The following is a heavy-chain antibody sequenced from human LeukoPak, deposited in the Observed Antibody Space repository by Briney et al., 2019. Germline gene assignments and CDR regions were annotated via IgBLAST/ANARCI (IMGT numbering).Heavy chain of an antibody. CDR1: GFTFSNYA. V-gene: IGHV3-30*01. J-gene: IGHJ4*02. CDR2: ISSGGTYE. CDR3: ARDSTYYYDSGSSGPHYFDN. D-gene: IGHD3-10*01. Sequence: PGGSLGLSCAASGFTFSNYAMHWVRQAPGKGLEWVSLISSGGTYEYYADSVKGRFTISRDNSKNTLYLQLNSLRAEDTAVYYCARDSTYYYDSGSSGPHYFDNWGQGTLVTVSS.